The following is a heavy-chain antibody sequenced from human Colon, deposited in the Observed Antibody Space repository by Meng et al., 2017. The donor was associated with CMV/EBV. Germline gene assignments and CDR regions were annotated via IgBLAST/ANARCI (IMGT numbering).Heavy chain of an antibody. J-gene: IGHJ6*02. Sequence: SVKVSCKASAGTFSTNAIIWVRQAPGHGLEWMGGILPVLDVGHHAQKFQGRVTITADKSTSTAYMELSSRRSDDTAVYYCARARGGANHYYHGMDVWGQGTTVTVSS. CDR1: AGTFSTNA. D-gene: IGHD4/OR15-4a*01. V-gene: IGHV1-69*10. CDR2: ILPVLDVG. CDR3: ARARGGANHYYHGMDV.